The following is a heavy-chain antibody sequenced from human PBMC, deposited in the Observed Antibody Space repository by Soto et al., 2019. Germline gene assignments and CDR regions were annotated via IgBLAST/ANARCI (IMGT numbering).Heavy chain of an antibody. D-gene: IGHD2-15*01. V-gene: IGHV1-69*04. J-gene: IGHJ4*02. CDR1: GGTFSSYS. Sequence: SVKVSCKASGGTFSSYSISWVRQAPGQGLEWMGMIIPILGITSYAQKFQGRVTMTRDTSTSTVYMELSSLRSEDTAVYYCARAGSGGPDYWGQGTLVTVSS. CDR2: IIPILGIT. CDR3: ARAGSGGPDY.